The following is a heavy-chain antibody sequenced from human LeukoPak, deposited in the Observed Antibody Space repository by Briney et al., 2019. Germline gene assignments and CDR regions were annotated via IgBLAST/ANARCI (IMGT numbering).Heavy chain of an antibody. CDR2: ISSSSSYI. V-gene: IGHV3-21*01. CDR3: ARAQGGRGAFDI. D-gene: IGHD3-16*01. Sequence: GGSLRLSCAASGFTFSSYSMNWVRQAAGKGLKWVSSISSSSSYIYYADSVKGRFTISRDNAKNSLYLQMNSLRAEDTAVYYCARAQGGRGAFDIWGQGTMVTVSS. CDR1: GFTFSSYS. J-gene: IGHJ3*02.